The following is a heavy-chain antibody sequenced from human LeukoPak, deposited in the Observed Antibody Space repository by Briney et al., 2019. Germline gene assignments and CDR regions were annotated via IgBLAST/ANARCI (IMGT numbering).Heavy chain of an antibody. V-gene: IGHV1-69*04. J-gene: IGHJ4*02. CDR1: GGTFSSYT. D-gene: IGHD3-22*01. Sequence: ASVKVSCKASGGTFSSYTISWVRQAPGQGLEWMGRIIPILGIANYAQKFQGRVTITADKSTSTAYMELRSLRSDDTAVYYCAREIYYYDSSGYYYAPTPYFDYWGQGTLVTVSS. CDR2: IIPILGIA. CDR3: AREIYYYDSSGYYYAPTPYFDY.